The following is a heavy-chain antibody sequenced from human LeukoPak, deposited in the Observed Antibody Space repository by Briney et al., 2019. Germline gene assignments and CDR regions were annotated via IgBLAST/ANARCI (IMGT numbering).Heavy chain of an antibody. J-gene: IGHJ4*02. Sequence: GGSLRLSCGASGLTFSSSWMSWVRQAPGKGLEWVGRIKSKTDGGTTDYAAPVKGRFTISRDDSKNTLYLQMNSLKTEDTAVYYCTTVRWAVAGTGYWGQGTLVTVSS. V-gene: IGHV3-15*01. CDR2: IKSKTDGGTT. CDR3: TTVRWAVAGTGY. D-gene: IGHD6-19*01. CDR1: GLTFSSSW.